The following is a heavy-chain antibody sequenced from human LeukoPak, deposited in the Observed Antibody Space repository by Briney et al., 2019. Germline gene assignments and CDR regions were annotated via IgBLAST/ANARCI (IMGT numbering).Heavy chain of an antibody. CDR3: ARDSYYYGSGSYPIYYYYGMDV. J-gene: IGHJ6*02. CDR2: IYSGGST. D-gene: IGHD3-10*01. Sequence: GESLRLSCAASGFTVSSNYMSWVRQAPGKGLEWVSVIYSGGSTYCADSVKGRFTISRHNSKNTLYLQMNSLRAEDTAVYYCARDSYYYGSGSYPIYYYYGMDVWGQGTTVTVSS. V-gene: IGHV3-53*04. CDR1: GFTVSSNY.